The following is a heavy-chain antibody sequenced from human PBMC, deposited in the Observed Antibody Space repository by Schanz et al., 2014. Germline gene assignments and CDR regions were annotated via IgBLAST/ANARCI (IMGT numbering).Heavy chain of an antibody. CDR3: ARHRFGVFYYGLDV. D-gene: IGHD3-10*01. J-gene: IGHJ6*02. CDR2: ISDYNGKT. V-gene: IGHV1-18*01. CDR1: GYTLKNYG. Sequence: QEQLVQSGAEVRKPGASVKVSCTASGYTLKNYGISWVRQAPGLGLEWMGWISDYNGKTNYAQKFQDRVIMSTDRSSSTAYLELRSLTSDDSAIYYCARHRFGVFYYGLDVWGQGTTILVSS.